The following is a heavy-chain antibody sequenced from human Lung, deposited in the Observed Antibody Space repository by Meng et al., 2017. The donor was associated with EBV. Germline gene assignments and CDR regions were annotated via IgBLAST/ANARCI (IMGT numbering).Heavy chain of an antibody. CDR3: ARGVLGGWLQFDF. CDR1: GFTFSSYT. Sequence: EVQLVESGGXLVKPGGSXRLSCAASGFTFSSYTMNWVRQAPGKGLEWVSSIIGSSGSIRYADSVRGRFTFSRENAKSSVYLQMSSLRAEDTAVYYCARGVLGGWLQFDFWGQGILVTVSS. J-gene: IGHJ4*02. V-gene: IGHV3-21*01. CDR2: IIGSSGSI. D-gene: IGHD5-24*01.